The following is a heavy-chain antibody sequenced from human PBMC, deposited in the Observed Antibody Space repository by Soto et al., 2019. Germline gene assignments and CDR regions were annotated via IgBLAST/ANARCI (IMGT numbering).Heavy chain of an antibody. CDR1: GGTFSSYT. J-gene: IGHJ5*02. V-gene: IGHV1-69*08. CDR3: AREETYSSDP. CDR2: IIPILGIA. D-gene: IGHD6-13*01. Sequence: QVQLVQSGAEVKKPGSSVKVSCKASGGTFSSYTISWVRQAPGQGLEWMGRIIPILGIANYAQKFQGRVTITADKSTSTAYMELSSLRSDDTAVYYCAREETYSSDPWGQGTLVTVSS.